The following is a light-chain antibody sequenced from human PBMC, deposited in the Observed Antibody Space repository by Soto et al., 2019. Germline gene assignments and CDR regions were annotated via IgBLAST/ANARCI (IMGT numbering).Light chain of an antibody. CDR2: SYN. Sequence: QSVLTQPPSASGTPGQRVTISCSGSISNIGSNTVSWFQQLPGAAPKLLIHSYNQRPSGVPDRFSGSKSGTSASLAISGLQLEDEADYFCAAWDNSLNAVVFGGGTKLTVL. CDR1: ISNIGSNT. J-gene: IGLJ2*01. CDR3: AAWDNSLNAVV. V-gene: IGLV1-44*01.